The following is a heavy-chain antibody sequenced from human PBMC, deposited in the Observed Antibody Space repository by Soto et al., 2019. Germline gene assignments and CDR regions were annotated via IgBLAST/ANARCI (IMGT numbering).Heavy chain of an antibody. CDR3: AREYYGDFQYCYYGMDV. CDR1: GFTFSSYA. V-gene: IGHV3-30-3*01. Sequence: GGSLRLSCAASGFTFSSYAMHWVRQAPGKGLEWVAVISYDGSNKYYADSVKGRFTISRDNSKNTLYLQMNSLRAEDTAVYYCAREYYGDFQYCYYGMDVWGQGTTVTVSS. J-gene: IGHJ6*02. CDR2: ISYDGSNK. D-gene: IGHD4-17*01.